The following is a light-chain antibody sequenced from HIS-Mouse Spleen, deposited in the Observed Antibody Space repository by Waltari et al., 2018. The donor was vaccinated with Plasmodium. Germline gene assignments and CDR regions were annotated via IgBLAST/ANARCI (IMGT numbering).Light chain of an antibody. CDR3: YSTDSSGNHRV. CDR1: ALPKKY. J-gene: IGLJ3*02. V-gene: IGLV3-10*01. CDR2: EDS. Sequence: SYELTQPPSVSVSPGQTARITCPGDALPKKYAYWYQQKSGQAPVLVIDEDSKRPSGIPEGFAGPSSGTMATLTISGAQVEDGADYYCYSTDSSGNHRVFGGGTKLTVL.